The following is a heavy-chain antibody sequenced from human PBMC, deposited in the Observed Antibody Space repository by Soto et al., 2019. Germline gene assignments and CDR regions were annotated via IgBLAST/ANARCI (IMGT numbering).Heavy chain of an antibody. Sequence: SETLSLTCAVSGGSVSSGSYFWTWIRQSPGKGLEWVGYITDVGSTHYNPSLKSRVTISADTTKNHFSLNLRSVTAADTAVYYCARQRVLPAQYFFDYWGQGIPVTVSS. J-gene: IGHJ4*02. CDR2: ITDVGST. V-gene: IGHV4-61*03. CDR1: GGSVSSGSYF. D-gene: IGHD6-25*01. CDR3: ARQRVLPAQYFFDY.